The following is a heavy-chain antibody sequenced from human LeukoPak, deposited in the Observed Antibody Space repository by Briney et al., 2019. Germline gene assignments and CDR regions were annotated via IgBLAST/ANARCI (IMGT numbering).Heavy chain of an antibody. D-gene: IGHD1-26*01. Sequence: ASVKVSCKAAGYTFTSYYMHWVRQAPGQGLEWMGLINPTGGSTGYAQKFQGRVTMTRDMSTSTDYMELSSLRSEDTAIYYCARDNSVGDNAWWFDPWGQGTLVTVSS. J-gene: IGHJ5*02. V-gene: IGHV1-46*01. CDR3: ARDNSVGDNAWWFDP. CDR1: GYTFTSYY. CDR2: INPTGGST.